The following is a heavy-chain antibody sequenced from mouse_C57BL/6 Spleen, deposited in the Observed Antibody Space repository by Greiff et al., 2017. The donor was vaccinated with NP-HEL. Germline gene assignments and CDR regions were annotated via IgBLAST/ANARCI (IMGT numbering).Heavy chain of an antibody. CDR2: IDPEGGET. Sequence: VQLQQSGAELVKPGASVKLSCTASGFNIKDYYMHWVKQRTEQGLEWIGRIDPEGGETKYAPKFQGQVIISVDTSSNTVYLQLSSLTSEDTAVYYCTTSPCWGQGTSVTVSA. J-gene: IGHJ4*01. CDR1: GFNIKDYY. V-gene: IGHV14-2*01. CDR3: TTSPC.